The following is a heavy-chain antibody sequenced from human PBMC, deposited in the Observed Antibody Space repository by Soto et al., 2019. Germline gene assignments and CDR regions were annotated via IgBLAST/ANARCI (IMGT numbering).Heavy chain of an antibody. J-gene: IGHJ4*02. CDR1: GYTFTSYA. CDR2: INAGNGNT. Sequence: ASVKVSCKASGYTFTSYAMHWVRQAPGQRLEWMGWINAGNGNTKYSQKFQGRVTITRDTSASTAYMELSSLRSEDTAVYYCARSIVVVTAADDWGQRTLVTVSS. V-gene: IGHV1-3*01. D-gene: IGHD2-21*02. CDR3: ARSIVVVTAADD.